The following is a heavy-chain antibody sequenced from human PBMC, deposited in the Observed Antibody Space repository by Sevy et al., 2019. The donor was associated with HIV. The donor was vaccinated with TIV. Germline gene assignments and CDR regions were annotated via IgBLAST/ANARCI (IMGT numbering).Heavy chain of an antibody. Sequence: GGSLRLSCAASGFTFSKYSMSWIRQTPGKGLEWVSTISFGGGKINYADSVKGRFTISRDDSRNTFYLQMNSLRAEDTAIYYCAGGGGTKPHDYWGQGTVVTVSS. V-gene: IGHV3-23*01. CDR3: AGGGGTKPHDY. CDR1: GFTFSKYS. D-gene: IGHD2-8*01. J-gene: IGHJ4*02. CDR2: ISFGGGKI.